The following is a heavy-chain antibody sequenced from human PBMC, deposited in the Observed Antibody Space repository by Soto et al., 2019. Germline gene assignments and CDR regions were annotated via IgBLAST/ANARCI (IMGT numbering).Heavy chain of an antibody. CDR3: ARENWYSLDV. D-gene: IGHD1-26*01. Sequence: EVQLVESGGGSVQLGGSLRLSCAASGFSFSSYFMAWVRQAPGEGLVSVSHVPGDGSRASYADSVRGRFTISRDNAKNTLYLQMDSLRDEDTAIYYCARENWYSLDVWGQGTTVTVSS. J-gene: IGHJ6*02. CDR2: VPGDGSRA. CDR1: GFSFSSYF. V-gene: IGHV3-74*01.